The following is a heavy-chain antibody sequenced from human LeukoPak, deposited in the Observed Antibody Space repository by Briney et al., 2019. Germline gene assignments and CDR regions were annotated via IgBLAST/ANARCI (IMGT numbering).Heavy chain of an antibody. CDR3: ARDRGSGSIFDY. V-gene: IGHV4-59*01. D-gene: IGHD3-10*01. CDR2: IYYSGST. J-gene: IGHJ4*02. Sequence: SETLSLTCTVSGGSISSYYWSWIRQPPGKGLEWIGYIYYSGSTNYNPSLKSRVTISVDTSKNQSSLKLSSVTAADTAVYYCARDRGSGSIFDYWGQGTLVTVSS. CDR1: GGSISSYY.